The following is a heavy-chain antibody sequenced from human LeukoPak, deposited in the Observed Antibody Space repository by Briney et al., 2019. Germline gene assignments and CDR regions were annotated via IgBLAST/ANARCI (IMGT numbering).Heavy chain of an antibody. V-gene: IGHV3-53*05. CDR2: IYTDGRT. J-gene: IGHJ5*02. CDR3: AKDRFGYSYGLVGNWFDP. CDR1: GFTVSNNY. D-gene: IGHD5-18*01. Sequence: PGGSLRLSCAVSGFTVSNNYMSWVRQAPGKGLEWVSVIYTDGRTYYANSVKGRFTISRDNAKNSLYLQMNSLRAEDTALYYCAKDRFGYSYGLVGNWFDPWGQGTLVTVSS.